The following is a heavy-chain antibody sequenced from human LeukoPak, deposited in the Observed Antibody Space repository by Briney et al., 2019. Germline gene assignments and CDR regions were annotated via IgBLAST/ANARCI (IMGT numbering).Heavy chain of an antibody. J-gene: IGHJ3*02. Sequence: PGRSLRLSCAASGFTFSDYYMSWIRQAPGKGLEWVSYISSSGSTIYYADSVKGRFTISRDNAKNSLYLQMNSLRAEDTAVYYCARDRYYDMQDAFDIWGQGTMVTVSS. CDR1: GFTFSDYY. CDR2: ISSSGSTI. CDR3: ARDRYYDMQDAFDI. D-gene: IGHD3-22*01. V-gene: IGHV3-11*01.